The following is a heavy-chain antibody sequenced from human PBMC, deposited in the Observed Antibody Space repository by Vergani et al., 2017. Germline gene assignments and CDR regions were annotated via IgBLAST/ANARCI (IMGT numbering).Heavy chain of an antibody. D-gene: IGHD3-22*01. CDR2: ISARYPST. V-gene: IGHV3-23*01. CDR3: ARLSYDTTPYLQGGYDC. CDR1: GFTFSACP. J-gene: IGHJ4*02. Sequence: EVQLLQSGGGVIQPGGSVRLSCAASGFTFSACPMTWVRQPPGKGLEWVSAISARYPSTYYDDSVKGRFTISRDNSKNMLYLQMNSLRAEDTAVYYCARLSYDTTPYLQGGYDCWGQGTLVTVSS.